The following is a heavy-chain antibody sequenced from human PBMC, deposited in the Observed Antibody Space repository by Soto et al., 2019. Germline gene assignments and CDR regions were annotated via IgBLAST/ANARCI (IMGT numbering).Heavy chain of an antibody. CDR2: IDPSGGST. Sequence: ASVKVSCQASGYTFTTYYIHWVRQAPGQGFEWMGIIDPSGGSTSYAQKFQGRVTMTRDTSTSTVYMELSRLRSEDTAVYYCATGRPYHRYGDDALDIWGQGTMVTVSS. J-gene: IGHJ3*02. CDR3: ATGRPYHRYGDDALDI. V-gene: IGHV1-46*03. D-gene: IGHD1-1*01. CDR1: GYTFTTYY.